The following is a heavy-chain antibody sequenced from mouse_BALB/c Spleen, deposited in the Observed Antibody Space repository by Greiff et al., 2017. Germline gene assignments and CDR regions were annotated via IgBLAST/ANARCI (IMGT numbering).Heavy chain of an antibody. CDR1: GFTFSDYY. D-gene: IGHD2-14*01. Sequence: EVKLVESGGGLVKPGGSLKLSCVASGFTFSDYYMYWVRQTPEKRLEWVATISDGGSYTYYPDSVKGRFTISRDNVKNNLYLQMSSLKSEDTAMYYCAREGYYRYGWFAYWGQGTLVTVSA. CDR3: AREGYYRYGWFAY. V-gene: IGHV5-4*02. J-gene: IGHJ3*01. CDR2: ISDGGSYT.